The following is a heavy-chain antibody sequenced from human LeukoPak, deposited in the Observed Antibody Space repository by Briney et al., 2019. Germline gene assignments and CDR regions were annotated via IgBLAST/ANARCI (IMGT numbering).Heavy chain of an antibody. CDR2: ISAYNGNT. Sequence: ASVKVSCKSSGYTFTSYGFTWVRQPPGQGLEWMGWISAYNGNTNYVQKLQGRVTMSTDTSTSTVYMGLRSLRSDDTAVYYCARGGLTESVDYWGQGTLVTVSS. CDR3: ARGGLTESVDY. J-gene: IGHJ4*02. V-gene: IGHV1-18*01. CDR1: GYTFTSYG. D-gene: IGHD3-10*01.